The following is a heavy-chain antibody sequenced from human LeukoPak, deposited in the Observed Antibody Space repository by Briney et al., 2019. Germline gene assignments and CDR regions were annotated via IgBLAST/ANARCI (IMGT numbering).Heavy chain of an antibody. D-gene: IGHD2-21*02. CDR1: GVTFSSHG. J-gene: IGHJ4*02. V-gene: IGHV3-23*01. Sequence: PGGSLRLSCAASGVTFSSHGMSWVRQAPGKGLEWVSSITDSGSGTCYADSVKGRFTMSRDNSKSTLYLQMNSLRAEDSAVYYCAKDLGRGWGLLPQYYFDFWGQGTLVTVSS. CDR2: ITDSGSGT. CDR3: AKDLGRGWGLLPQYYFDF.